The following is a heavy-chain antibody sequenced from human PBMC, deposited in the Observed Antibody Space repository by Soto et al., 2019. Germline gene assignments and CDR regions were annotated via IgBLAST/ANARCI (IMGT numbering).Heavy chain of an antibody. V-gene: IGHV1-18*01. J-gene: IGHJ4*02. CDR2: ISAHNGNT. CDR1: GYGFTTYG. Sequence: QVHLVQSGAEVKKPGVSVKVSCKGSGYGFTTYGITWVRQAPGQGLEWMAWISAHNGNTNYAQKRQGRVTATRDTSTSTAYMKLRSLRSDDTAVYYCARGRYGDYWGQGALVTVSS. D-gene: IGHD1-1*01. CDR3: ARGRYGDY.